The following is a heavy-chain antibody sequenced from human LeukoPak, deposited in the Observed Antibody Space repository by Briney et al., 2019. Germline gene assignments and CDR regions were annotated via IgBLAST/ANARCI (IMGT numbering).Heavy chain of an antibody. D-gene: IGHD3-22*01. CDR3: WAYYDGSGYEGFDY. Sequence: GGSLRLSCAASGFTFNNAWMSWVRQAPGKGLEWVGRIKSKTDGGTTDYAAPVKGRFIISRDDSKNTLYLQMNSLKTEDTAVYYCWAYYDGSGYEGFDYWGQGTLVTVSS. CDR1: GFTFNNAW. V-gene: IGHV3-15*01. J-gene: IGHJ4*02. CDR2: IKSKTDGGTT.